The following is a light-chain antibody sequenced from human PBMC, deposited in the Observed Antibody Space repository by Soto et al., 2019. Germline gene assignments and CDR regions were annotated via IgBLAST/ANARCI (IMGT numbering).Light chain of an antibody. V-gene: IGKV1-33*01. CDR3: QQLDDLPLT. CDR1: HDIKKY. J-gene: IGKJ4*01. CDR2: DAS. Sequence: DIQMPQSPSSLSASVGDRVTITCQASHDIKKYLNWYQQKAHKVPKLLIHDASTLATGVPSRFTGSGSGKDFTLTINSLQPEDGATDYGQQLDDLPLTFGGGTKVDIK.